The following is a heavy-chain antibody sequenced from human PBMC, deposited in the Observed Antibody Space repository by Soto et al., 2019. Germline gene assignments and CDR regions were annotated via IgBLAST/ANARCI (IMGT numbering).Heavy chain of an antibody. V-gene: IGHV1-69*02. CDR3: ASIYCSGGSCSLDY. CDR2: IIPILGIA. J-gene: IGHJ4*02. Sequence: QVQLVQSGAEVKKPGSSVKVSCKASGGTFSSYTISWVRQAPGQGLEWMGRIIPILGIANYAQKFQGRVTITADKSTSTAYMELSSLRPEDTAVYYCASIYCSGGSCSLDYWGQGTLVTVSS. CDR1: GGTFSSYT. D-gene: IGHD2-15*01.